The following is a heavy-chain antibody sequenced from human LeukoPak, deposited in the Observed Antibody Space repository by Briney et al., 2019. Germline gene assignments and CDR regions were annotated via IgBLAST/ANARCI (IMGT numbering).Heavy chain of an antibody. D-gene: IGHD3/OR15-3a*01. J-gene: IGHJ4*02. CDR1: GGSISGYY. V-gene: IGHV4-59*01. CDR2: IDYTGST. Sequence: SETLSLTCTVSGGSISGYYWSWIRQPPGKGLEWIGYIDYTGSTNCNPSLKSRVTISVDTSKNQFSLKLGSVTAADTAVYYCARGFGLGTLIDYWGQGTLVTVSS. CDR3: ARGFGLGTLIDY.